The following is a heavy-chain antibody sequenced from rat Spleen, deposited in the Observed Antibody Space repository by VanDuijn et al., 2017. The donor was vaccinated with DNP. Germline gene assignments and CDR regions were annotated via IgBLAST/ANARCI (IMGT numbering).Heavy chain of an antibody. J-gene: IGHJ2*01. Sequence: EVKLVESGGGLVQPGKSLKLSCAASGFNFNDNWMGWVRQAPWKGLEWIGAINKESGTTIYSPSLKDKFTISRDNAQNTLYLQMNKLGSEDTAIYHCAKGPNYGGYSDYFDYWGQGFMVTVSS. V-gene: IGHV4-2*01. CDR3: AKGPNYGGYSDYFDY. CDR2: INKESGTT. CDR1: GFNFNDNW. D-gene: IGHD1-11*01.